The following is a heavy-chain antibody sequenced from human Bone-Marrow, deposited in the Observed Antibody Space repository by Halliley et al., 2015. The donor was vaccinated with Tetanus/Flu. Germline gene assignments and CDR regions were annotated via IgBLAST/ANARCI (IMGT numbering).Heavy chain of an antibody. CDR2: SNTGSYP. Sequence: SNTGSYPNYADSVKGRFTIPRDNAKNSLFLHMNSLTAEDTAVYYCARDRPREDYGTSGPLDYWGQGTLVTVSS. CDR3: ARDRPREDYGTSGPLDY. D-gene: IGHD3-22*01. V-gene: IGHV3-11*05. J-gene: IGHJ4*02.